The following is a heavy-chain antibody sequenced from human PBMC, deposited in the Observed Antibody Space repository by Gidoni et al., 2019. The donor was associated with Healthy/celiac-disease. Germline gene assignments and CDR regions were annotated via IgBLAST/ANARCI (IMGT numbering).Heavy chain of an antibody. CDR1: GGSISCTSYY. V-gene: IGHV4-39*01. J-gene: IGHJ4*02. Sequence: QLQLPESGPGLVKPSATLSLTCPVSGGSISCTSYYWGRIRQPPGKGLEWIGSTSYSGSTYYNPSLKSRVTISVDTSKNQFSLKLRSVTAADTAVYYCARLGTTVTTKGYYFDYWGQGTLVTVSS. CDR3: ARLGTTVTTKGYYFDY. CDR2: TSYSGST. D-gene: IGHD4-17*01.